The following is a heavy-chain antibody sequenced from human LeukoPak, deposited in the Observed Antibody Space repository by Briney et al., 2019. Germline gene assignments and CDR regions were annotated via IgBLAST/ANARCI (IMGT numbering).Heavy chain of an antibody. D-gene: IGHD3-22*01. CDR1: GGTFSSYA. J-gene: IGHJ4*02. CDR3: ASCEPHEPIKLYYYDSSGYSPYY. V-gene: IGHV1-69*13. CDR2: IIPIFGTA. Sequence: SVKVSCKASGGTFSSYAISWVRQAPGQGLEWMGGIIPIFGTANYAQKFQGRVTITADESTSTAYMELSSLRSEDTAVYYCASCEPHEPIKLYYYDSSGYSPYYWGQGTLVTVSS.